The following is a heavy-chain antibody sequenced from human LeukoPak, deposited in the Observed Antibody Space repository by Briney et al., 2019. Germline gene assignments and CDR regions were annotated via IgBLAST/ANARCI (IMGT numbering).Heavy chain of an antibody. Sequence: ASETLSLTCGVSGGSVSTIGYSWSWILQPPGKGLEGIGYIYQSGSTSYNPSLQSRVTISVDRYKNQFSLKLSSVTAADTAVYYCARTTVGGRGRFDYWGQGTLVTVSS. D-gene: IGHD4-23*01. CDR2: IYQSGST. V-gene: IGHV4-30-2*02. CDR3: ARTTVGGRGRFDY. J-gene: IGHJ4*02. CDR1: GGSVSTIGYS.